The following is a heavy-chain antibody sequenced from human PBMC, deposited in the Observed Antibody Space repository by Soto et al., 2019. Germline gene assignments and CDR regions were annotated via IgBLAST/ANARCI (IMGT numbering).Heavy chain of an antibody. V-gene: IGHV2-5*02. CDR3: VQSRCGGDCLEIYSSHAYNGLDV. CDR2: LYWDDDK. CDR1: GLSLRTTGVG. J-gene: IGHJ6*02. D-gene: IGHD2-21*02. Sequence: QVTLKESGPTLMKPTQTLTLTCTVSGLSLRTTGVGVGWVRQPPGKALAWLALLYWDDDKRYSPSLRSRLTIAKYISEKQVVLTITNMDTVDTATYYCVQSRCGGDCLEIYSSHAYNGLDVWGQGTTVTVSS.